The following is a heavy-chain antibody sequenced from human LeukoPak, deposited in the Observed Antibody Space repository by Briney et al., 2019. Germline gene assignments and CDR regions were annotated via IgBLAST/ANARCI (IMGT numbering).Heavy chain of an antibody. CDR2: ISGSGGST. V-gene: IGHV3-23*01. CDR1: GFTFSSYA. Sequence: GGSLRLSCAASGFTFSSYAMSWVRQAPGKGLEWVSAISGSGGSTYYADSVKGRFTISRDNSKNTLYLQMNSLRAEDTAVYYSANDLTPAAIFFAFDYWGQGTLVTVSS. CDR3: ANDLTPAAIFFAFDY. D-gene: IGHD2-2*02. J-gene: IGHJ4*02.